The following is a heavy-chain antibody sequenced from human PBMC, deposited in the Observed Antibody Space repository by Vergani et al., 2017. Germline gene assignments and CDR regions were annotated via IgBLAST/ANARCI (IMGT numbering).Heavy chain of an antibody. CDR1: GFTVSSNY. Sequence: EVQLVESGGGLVQPGGSLRLSCAASGFTVSSNYMSWVRQAPGKGLEWVSVIYSGGSTYYADSVKGRFTISRHNSKNTLYLQMNSLRAEDTAVYYCARDRLVAGSPSYFDYWGLGTLVTVSS. CDR2: IYSGGST. V-gene: IGHV3-53*04. J-gene: IGHJ4*02. CDR3: ARDRLVAGSPSYFDY. D-gene: IGHD6-13*01.